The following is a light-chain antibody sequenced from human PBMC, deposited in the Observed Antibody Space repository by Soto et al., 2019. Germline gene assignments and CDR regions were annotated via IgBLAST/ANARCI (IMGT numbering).Light chain of an antibody. J-gene: IGLJ2*01. CDR3: QVWHSSVV. V-gene: IGLV3-21*04. Sequence: SYELTQPPSVSVAPGKTARITCGGDNIGRKSVHWYQPKPGQAPLLVIYYDSARPSGIPERFSGSNPGNTATLTLSRVEAGDEADYYCQVWHSSVVFGGGTKVTVL. CDR1: NIGRKS. CDR2: YDS.